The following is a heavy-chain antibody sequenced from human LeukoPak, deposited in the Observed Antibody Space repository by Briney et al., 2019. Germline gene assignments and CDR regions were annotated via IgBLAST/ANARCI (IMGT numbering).Heavy chain of an antibody. J-gene: IGHJ6*03. CDR1: GFTFSSYA. CDR2: ISGSGGST. V-gene: IGHV3-23*01. CDR3: AKDKASYCGGDCYSNYYYYMDV. D-gene: IGHD2-21*02. Sequence: GGSLRLSCAASGFTFSSYAMSWVRQAPGKGLEWVSAISGSGGSTYYADSVKGRFTISRDNSKNTLYLQMNSLRAEDTAVYYCAKDKASYCGGDCYSNYYYYMDVWGKGTTVTLSS.